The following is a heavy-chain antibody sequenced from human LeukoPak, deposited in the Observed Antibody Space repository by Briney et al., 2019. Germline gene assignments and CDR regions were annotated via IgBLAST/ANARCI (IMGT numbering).Heavy chain of an antibody. J-gene: IGHJ5*02. V-gene: IGHV4-4*07. Sequence: SETLSLTCTVSGGSISSYYWSWIRQPAGKGLEWIGRIYTSGSTNYNPSLKSRVTMSVDTSKSQFSLKLTSVTAADTAMYYCTRLSHVAGAPKVSWFDPWGQGTLVTVSS. CDR1: GGSISSYY. CDR3: TRLSHVAGAPKVSWFDP. D-gene: IGHD1-26*01. CDR2: IYTSGST.